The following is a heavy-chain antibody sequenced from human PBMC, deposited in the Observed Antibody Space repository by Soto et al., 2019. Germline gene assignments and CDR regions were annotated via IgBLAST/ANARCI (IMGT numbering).Heavy chain of an antibody. CDR3: ARGDMVVTPFYYYYGMDV. V-gene: IGHV5-10-1*01. D-gene: IGHD2-21*02. J-gene: IGHJ6*02. Sequence: GESLKISCKGSGYSFTSYWISWVRQMPGKGLEWMGRIDPSDSYTNYSPSFQGHVTISADKSISTAYLQWSSLKASDTAMYYCARGDMVVTPFYYYYGMDVWGQGTTVTVSS. CDR1: GYSFTSYW. CDR2: IDPSDSYT.